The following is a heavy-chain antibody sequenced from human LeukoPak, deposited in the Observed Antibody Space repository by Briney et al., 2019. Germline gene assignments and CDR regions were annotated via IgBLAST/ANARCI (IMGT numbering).Heavy chain of an antibody. CDR1: GYTFTSYD. Sequence: ASVKVSCKASGYTFTSYDINWVRQATGQGLEWMGWMNPNSGNTGYAQKFQGRVTMTTDTSTTTAYMELRSLRSDDTAVYYCARDLVAVVTFDYWGQGTLVTVSS. D-gene: IGHD6-19*01. CDR3: ARDLVAVVTFDY. V-gene: IGHV1-8*01. CDR2: MNPNSGNT. J-gene: IGHJ4*02.